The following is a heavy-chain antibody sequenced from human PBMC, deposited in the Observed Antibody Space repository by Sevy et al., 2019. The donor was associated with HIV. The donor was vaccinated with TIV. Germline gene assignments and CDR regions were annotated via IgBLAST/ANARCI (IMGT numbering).Heavy chain of an antibody. V-gene: IGHV3-30-3*01. Sequence: GGSLRLSCAASGFTFSAYVMHWVRQAPGKGLEWVAALSYDGSTKFYTDSVKDRFTISRDKSKNTLNLQMNSLRGEDTAVYYCARDYASVSTMLLDYGGQGTLVTVSS. CDR2: LSYDGSTK. CDR1: GFTFSAYV. J-gene: IGHJ4*02. CDR3: ARDYASVSTMLLDY. D-gene: IGHD2-2*01.